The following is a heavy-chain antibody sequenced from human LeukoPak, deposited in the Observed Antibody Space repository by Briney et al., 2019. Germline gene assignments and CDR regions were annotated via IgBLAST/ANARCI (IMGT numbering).Heavy chain of an antibody. J-gene: IGHJ4*02. CDR1: GFSFSTYT. CDR3: ARDADSGSYGFDY. CDR2: ISTSSSYK. Sequence: GGSLRLSCAVSGFSFSTYTMNWVRQAPGRGLEWVASISTSSSYKHHADSVKGRFTISRDNAKNSLYLQMNSLRAEDTAVYYCARDADSGSYGFDYWGQGTLVTVSS. V-gene: IGHV3-21*01. D-gene: IGHD1-26*01.